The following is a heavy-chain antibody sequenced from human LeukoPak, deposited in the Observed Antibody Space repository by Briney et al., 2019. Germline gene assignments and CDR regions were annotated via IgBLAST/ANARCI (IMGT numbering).Heavy chain of an antibody. V-gene: IGHV4-59*01. CDR2: IYYSGTT. D-gene: IGHD3-9*01. J-gene: IGHJ4*02. CDR1: GGSISSYY. CDR3: ARATRNTGYYFYFDF. Sequence: SETPSLTCTVSGGSISSYYWSWIRQPPGKGLEWIGYIYYSGTTNYSPSLKSRITISVDTSKNQFSLKLSSVTAADTAVYYCARATRNTGYYFYFDFWGQGTLVTVSS.